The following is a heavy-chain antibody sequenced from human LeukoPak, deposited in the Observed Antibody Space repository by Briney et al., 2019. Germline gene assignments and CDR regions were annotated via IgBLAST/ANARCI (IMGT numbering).Heavy chain of an antibody. Sequence: SETLSLTCSVSGGSISSCTYSWGWIRQPPGKGLEWIGIIYNRGSTDYNPSLKSRVTISVDTSKNQFSLKLSSVTAADTAVYYCARDQYYYDSSGYYYWFDPWGQGTLVTVSS. CDR1: GGSISSCTYS. CDR3: ARDQYYYDSSGYYYWFDP. CDR2: IYNRGST. J-gene: IGHJ5*02. D-gene: IGHD3-22*01. V-gene: IGHV4-39*07.